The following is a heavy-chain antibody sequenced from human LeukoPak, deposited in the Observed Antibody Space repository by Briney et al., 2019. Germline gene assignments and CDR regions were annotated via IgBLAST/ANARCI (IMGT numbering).Heavy chain of an antibody. Sequence: ASVKVSCKASGGTFSSYTISWVRQAPGQGLEWMGRIIPILGIANYAQKFQGRVTITADKSTSTAYMELSSLRSEDTAVYYCARSLGATHDAFDIWGQGTMVTVSS. D-gene: IGHD1-26*01. CDR2: IIPILGIA. J-gene: IGHJ3*02. CDR1: GGTFSSYT. V-gene: IGHV1-69*02. CDR3: ARSLGATHDAFDI.